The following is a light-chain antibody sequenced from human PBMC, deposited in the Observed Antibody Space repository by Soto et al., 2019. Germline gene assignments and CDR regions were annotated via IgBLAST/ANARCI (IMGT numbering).Light chain of an antibody. J-gene: IGKJ1*01. Sequence: EIVMTQSPATLSVSPGERATLSCRASQTVSSNLVWYQQKPGQAPRVLIYGASIRATGIPARFSGSGSGTEFTLTISRLQSEDFAVYHCQQYYSWPRTFGQGTKVEI. CDR3: QQYYSWPRT. CDR1: QTVSSN. CDR2: GAS. V-gene: IGKV3-15*01.